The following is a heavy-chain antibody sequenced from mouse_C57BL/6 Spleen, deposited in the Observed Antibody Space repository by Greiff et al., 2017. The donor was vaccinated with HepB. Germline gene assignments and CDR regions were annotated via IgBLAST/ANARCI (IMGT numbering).Heavy chain of an antibody. CDR2: INYDGSST. J-gene: IGHJ3*01. CDR3: AVNYYGSPFAY. CDR1: GFTFSDYY. D-gene: IGHD1-1*01. Sequence: EVMLVESEGGLVQPGSSMKLSCTASGFTFSDYYMAWVRQVPEKGLEWVANINYDGSSTYYLDSLKSRFIISRDNAKNILYLQMSSLKSEDTATYYCAVNYYGSPFAYWGQGTLVTVSA. V-gene: IGHV5-16*01.